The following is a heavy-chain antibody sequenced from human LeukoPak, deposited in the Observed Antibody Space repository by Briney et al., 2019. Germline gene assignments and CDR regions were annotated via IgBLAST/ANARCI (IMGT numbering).Heavy chain of an antibody. V-gene: IGHV3-48*01. CDR2: INSRSTTL. Sequence: PGGSLRLSCAASGFTFTTYNMHWVRQAPGQGLEWVSYINSRSTTLYYADSVKGRFTVSRDNAKNSLYLQMNSLRVEDTAVYYCARGTYSSGWLEFSDFDFWGQGTLVTVSS. D-gene: IGHD6-19*01. CDR1: GFTFTTYN. CDR3: ARGTYSSGWLEFSDFDF. J-gene: IGHJ4*02.